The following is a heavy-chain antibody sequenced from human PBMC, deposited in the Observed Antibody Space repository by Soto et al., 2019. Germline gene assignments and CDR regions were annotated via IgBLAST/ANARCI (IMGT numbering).Heavy chain of an antibody. D-gene: IGHD3-22*01. Sequence: SETLSLTCTVSGYSISSGYHWAWIRQPPGKGLEWLGSVHYSGNTYYNPSLNSRVTLSIDMTNNHVSLILNSVTAADTAVYYCARVGPWVPYYYDSSPYTFENWFDPWGQGTLVTVSS. CDR2: VHYSGNT. CDR1: GYSISSGYH. J-gene: IGHJ5*02. V-gene: IGHV4-38-2*02. CDR3: ARVGPWVPYYYDSSPYTFENWFDP.